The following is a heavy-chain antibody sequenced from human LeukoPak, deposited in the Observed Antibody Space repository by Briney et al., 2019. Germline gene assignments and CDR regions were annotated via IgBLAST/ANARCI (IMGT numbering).Heavy chain of an antibody. CDR3: AREASGYYRDF. CDR1: GFTFSTHS. Sequence: GGSLRLSCAASGFTFSTHSMHWVRQAPGKGLEWVAVIWYDGSKREYGDSVKGRFTVSRDDSKNTLYLQMNSLRAEDTAVYYCAREASGYYRDFWGQGTLVTVSS. D-gene: IGHD3-3*01. V-gene: IGHV3-33*08. CDR2: IWYDGSKR. J-gene: IGHJ4*02.